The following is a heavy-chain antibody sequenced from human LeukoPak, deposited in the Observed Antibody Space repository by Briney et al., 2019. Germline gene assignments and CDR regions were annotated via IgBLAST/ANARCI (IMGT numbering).Heavy chain of an antibody. CDR3: VGCYACAC. Sequence: GGSLRLSCVASEFTFNNYWVNWVRQAPGKGLEWVGNINEGGSGTTHVDSVKGRFTIARDNAKKSLYLEMNSLRAEDTAMYYCVGCYACACWGRGVLVTVSS. V-gene: IGHV3-7*03. CDR1: EFTFNNYW. CDR2: INEGGSGT. J-gene: IGHJ1*01. D-gene: IGHD6-19*01.